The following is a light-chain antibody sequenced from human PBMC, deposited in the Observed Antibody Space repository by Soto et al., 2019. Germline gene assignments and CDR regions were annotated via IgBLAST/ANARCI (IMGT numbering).Light chain of an antibody. CDR3: QQYGSSPIT. V-gene: IGKV3D-20*01. Sequence: EIVLTQSPATLSLSQGERCTLPCGASQSVSSSYLAWYQQKPGLAPRLLIDDASSRATGIPDRFSGSGAGTDCTLTSSRLEPEDFAVYYCQQYGSSPITFGQGTRLEIK. CDR1: QSVSSSY. J-gene: IGKJ5*01. CDR2: DAS.